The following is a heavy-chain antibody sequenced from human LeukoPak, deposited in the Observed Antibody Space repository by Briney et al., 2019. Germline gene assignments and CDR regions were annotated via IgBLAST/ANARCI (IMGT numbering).Heavy chain of an antibody. CDR1: GFTFTSYS. J-gene: IGHJ4*02. V-gene: IGHV3-23*01. CDR3: AKGGKWDVTPFDY. CDR2: ISGGGGST. Sequence: GGSLRLSCAASGFTFTSYSMNWVRQAPGKGLEWVSTISGGGGSTYYADSVKGRFTISRDNSKNTLYLQANSLRAEDTAVYYCAKGGKWDVTPFDYWGQGTLVTVSS. D-gene: IGHD1-26*01.